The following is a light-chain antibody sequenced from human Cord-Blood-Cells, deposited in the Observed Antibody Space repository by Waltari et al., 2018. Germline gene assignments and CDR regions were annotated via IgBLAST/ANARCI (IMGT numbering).Light chain of an antibody. Sequence: EIVLTQSPATLSLSPGDRATLPCRASQSVSSYLAWYQQKPGQAPSLLIYDASNRATGIPARFRGSGSGTDFTLTISSLEPEDYAVYYCQRRSNGPRTFGQGTKVEIK. CDR1: QSVSSY. V-gene: IGKV3-11*01. CDR2: DAS. J-gene: IGKJ1*01. CDR3: QRRSNGPRT.